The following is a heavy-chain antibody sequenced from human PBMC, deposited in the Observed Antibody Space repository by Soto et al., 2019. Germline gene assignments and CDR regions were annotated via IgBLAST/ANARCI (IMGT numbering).Heavy chain of an antibody. D-gene: IGHD3-22*01. CDR3: ARGGADYYYDRTGYYQLDS. Sequence: GESLKISCQGSGYSFTTYWIVWVRQMPGKGLECMGVIYPDDSDTIYSPSFQGQVTISADKSISTAYLQWSSLKASDTAMYYCARGGADYYYDRTGYYQLDSWGQGTLVTVSS. J-gene: IGHJ4*02. V-gene: IGHV5-51*01. CDR2: IYPDDSDT. CDR1: GYSFTTYW.